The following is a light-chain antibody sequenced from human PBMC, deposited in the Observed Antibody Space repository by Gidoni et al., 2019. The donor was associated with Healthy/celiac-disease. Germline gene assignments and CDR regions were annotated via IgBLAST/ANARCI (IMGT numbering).Light chain of an antibody. J-gene: IGLJ3*02. CDR2: GNS. CDR1: SSNIGAGYD. Sequence: QSVLTQPPSVSGAPGQRVPISCTGSSSNIGAGYDVHWYQQLPETAPKLLIYGNSNRPAGVPDRFSGSKSGTSASLALTGLQAEDEADYYCQSYDSSLSGWVFGGGTKLTVL. CDR3: QSYDSSLSGWV. V-gene: IGLV1-40*01.